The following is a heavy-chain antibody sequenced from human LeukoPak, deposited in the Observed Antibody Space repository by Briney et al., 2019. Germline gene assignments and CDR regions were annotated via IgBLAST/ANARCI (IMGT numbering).Heavy chain of an antibody. CDR2: IYYSGST. CDR1: GGSISNY. J-gene: IGHJ5*02. D-gene: IGHD3-10*01. V-gene: IGHV4-59*01. CDR3: ARGGYYGSGNDFRFDP. Sequence: SETLSLTCTVSGGSISNYWSWIRQPPGKGLEWIGYIYYSGSTNYNPSLKSRVTISVETSKNQFSLKLSSVTAADTAVYYCARGGYYGSGNDFRFDPWGQGTLVTVSS.